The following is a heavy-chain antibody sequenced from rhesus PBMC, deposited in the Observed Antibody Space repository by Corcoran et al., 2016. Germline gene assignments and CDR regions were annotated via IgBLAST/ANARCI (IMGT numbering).Heavy chain of an antibody. Sequence: EVQLVESGGGLVQPGGCLRLSCADTVFPFSSYGMSWVRQAPGKGLVWVSSISSPSNYIHYADSVKGRFTMTRDNTNNSLSLQMNSLRAEDSAVYYCARGPSNYIDGWWSGSVDAWGRGVLVTVSS. CDR2: ISSPSNYI. CDR1: VFPFSSYG. D-gene: IGHD6-37*01. CDR3: ARGPSNYIDGWWSGSVDA. J-gene: IGHJ5-2*02. V-gene: IGHV3S16*01.